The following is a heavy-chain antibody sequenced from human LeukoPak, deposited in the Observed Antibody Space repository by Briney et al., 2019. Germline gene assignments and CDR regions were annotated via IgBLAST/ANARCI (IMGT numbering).Heavy chain of an antibody. J-gene: IGHJ5*02. CDR3: ARDRVAANWFDP. D-gene: IGHD2-15*01. CDR2: INPNSGGI. Sequence: ASVKVSCKASGYTFTGYYMHWVRQAPGQGLEWMGWINPNSGGINYAQKFQGRVTMTRDTSISTAYMELSRLRSDDTAVYYCARDRVAANWFDPWGQGTLVTVSS. V-gene: IGHV1-2*02. CDR1: GYTFTGYY.